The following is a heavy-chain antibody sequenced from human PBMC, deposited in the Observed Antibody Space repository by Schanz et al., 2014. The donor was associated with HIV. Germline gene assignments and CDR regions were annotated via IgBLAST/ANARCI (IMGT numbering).Heavy chain of an antibody. V-gene: IGHV3-30*03. CDR3: ATAHYESNIPYF. CDR2: ISYDENNI. CDR1: GFTFKNYG. D-gene: IGHD3-22*01. Sequence: QEQLVESGGGVIQPGTSLRLSCEGSGFTFKNYGIHWVRQPPGKGLEWVSSISYDENNIHYEDSVKGRFTISRDNSKNTLFLQMNSLRDEDKPFYYSATAHYESNIPYFWGQGTLVTVSS. J-gene: IGHJ4*02.